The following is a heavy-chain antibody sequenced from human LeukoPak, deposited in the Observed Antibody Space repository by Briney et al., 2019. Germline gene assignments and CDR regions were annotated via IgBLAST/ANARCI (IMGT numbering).Heavy chain of an antibody. V-gene: IGHV3-30-3*01. Sequence: GGSLRLSCAASGFTFSSYAMHWVRQAPGKGLEWVAVISYDGSNKYYADSVKGRFTISRDDSKNTLYLQMNSLKTEDTAVYYCTTDLYCSSTSCPPATFDYWGQGTLVTVSS. D-gene: IGHD2-2*01. J-gene: IGHJ4*02. CDR1: GFTFSSYA. CDR2: ISYDGSNK. CDR3: TTDLYCSSTSCPPATFDY.